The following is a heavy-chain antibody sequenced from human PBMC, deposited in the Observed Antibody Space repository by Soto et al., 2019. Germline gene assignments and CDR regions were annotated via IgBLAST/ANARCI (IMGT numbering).Heavy chain of an antibody. V-gene: IGHV3-33*08. D-gene: IGHD1-26*01. CDR2: IWYDGSNK. CDR1: GFPFSAFA. CDR3: ARAVGPFDY. J-gene: IGHJ4*02. Sequence: PGGSLRLSCAASGFPFSAFAMHWVRQAPGKGLEWVAVIWYDGSNKYYADSVKGRFTISRDNSKNTLYLQMNSLRAEDTAVYYCARAVGPFDYWGQGTLVTVSS.